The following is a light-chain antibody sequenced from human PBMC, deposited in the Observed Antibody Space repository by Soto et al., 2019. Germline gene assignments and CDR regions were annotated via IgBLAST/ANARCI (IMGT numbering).Light chain of an antibody. CDR1: QSVSSNY. CDR3: QPYGSSRL. Sequence: EIVLTQSPGTLSLSPGERATLSCRASQSVSSNYLAWYQQKPGQAPRLLIYGASSRATGIPDRFSGSGSGTDFTLTISRLEPGDFAVYYCQPYGSSRLFGQGTKLEIK. J-gene: IGKJ2*01. V-gene: IGKV3-20*01. CDR2: GAS.